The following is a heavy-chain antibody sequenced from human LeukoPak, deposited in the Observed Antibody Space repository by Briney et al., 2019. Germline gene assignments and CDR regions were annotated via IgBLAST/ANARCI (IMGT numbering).Heavy chain of an antibody. D-gene: IGHD5-18*01. CDR2: ISSSSSYI. J-gene: IGHJ5*02. Sequence: KPGGSLRLSCAASGFTFSSYEMNWVRQAPGKGLEWVSSISSSSSYIYYADSVKGRFTISRDNAKNSLYLQMNSLRAEDTAVYYCARDRQLWLEDWFDPWGQGTLVTVSS. V-gene: IGHV3-21*01. CDR1: GFTFSSYE. CDR3: ARDRQLWLEDWFDP.